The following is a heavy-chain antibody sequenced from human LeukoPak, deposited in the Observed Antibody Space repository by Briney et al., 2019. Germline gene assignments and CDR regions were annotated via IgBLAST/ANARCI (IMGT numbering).Heavy chain of an antibody. V-gene: IGHV3-64D*06. CDR2: ISFNGGST. J-gene: IGHJ4*02. CDR3: VKGSVYYYGSGSSLDS. D-gene: IGHD3-10*01. Sequence: GGSLRLPCSASGFTFSDYAMHYVRQAPGKGLEYVSVISFNGGSTHYADSVKGRSTISRDNSKNTLYLQMSNLRPDDTAVYYCVKGSVYYYGSGSSLDSWGQGTLVTVSS. CDR1: GFTFSDYA.